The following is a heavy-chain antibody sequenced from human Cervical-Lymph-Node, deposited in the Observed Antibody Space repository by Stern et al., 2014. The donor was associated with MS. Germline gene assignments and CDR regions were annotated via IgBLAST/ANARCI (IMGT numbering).Heavy chain of an antibody. CDR3: ARGYSSGWYAGSDY. J-gene: IGHJ4*02. CDR2: ISGRPSYT. Sequence: VQLVQSGGGLVKPGGSLRLSCAASGFSFSDYYMSWIRQAPGKGLEWVTYISGRPSYTKYADSVKGRFTISRDNTKNSLYLQMNSLSAEDTAVYYCARGYSSGWYAGSDYWGQGSLVTVSS. V-gene: IGHV3-11*06. CDR1: GFSFSDYY. D-gene: IGHD6-19*01.